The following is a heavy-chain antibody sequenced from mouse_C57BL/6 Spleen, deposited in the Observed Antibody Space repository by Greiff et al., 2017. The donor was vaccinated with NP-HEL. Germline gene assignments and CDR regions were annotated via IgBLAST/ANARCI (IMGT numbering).Heavy chain of an antibody. Sequence: VQLQQPGAELVRPGSSVKLSCKASGYTFTSYWMDWVKQRPGQGLEWIGNIYPSDSETHYNQKFKDKATLTVDKSSSTAYMQLSSLTSEDSAVDYCAREDYGSSRFAYWGQGTLVTVSA. J-gene: IGHJ3*01. D-gene: IGHD1-1*01. V-gene: IGHV1-61*01. CDR2: IYPSDSET. CDR3: AREDYGSSRFAY. CDR1: GYTFTSYW.